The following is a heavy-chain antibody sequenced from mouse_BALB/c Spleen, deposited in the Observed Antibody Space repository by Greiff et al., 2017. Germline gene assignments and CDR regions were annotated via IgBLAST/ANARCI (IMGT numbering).Heavy chain of an antibody. CDR1: GFTFSSYA. V-gene: IGHV5-6-5*01. CDR2: ISSGGST. Sequence: EVMLVESGGGLVKPGGSLKLSCAASGFTFSSYAMSWVRQTPEKRLEWVASISSGGSTYYPDSVKGRFTISRDNARNILYLQMSSLRSEDTAMYYCARWYGKGAMDYWGQGTSVTVSS. J-gene: IGHJ4*01. CDR3: ARWYGKGAMDY. D-gene: IGHD2-10*02.